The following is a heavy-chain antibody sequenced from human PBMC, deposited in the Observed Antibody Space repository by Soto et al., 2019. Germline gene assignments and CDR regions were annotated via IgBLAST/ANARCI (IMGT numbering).Heavy chain of an antibody. J-gene: IGHJ6*02. CDR1: GGSISSYY. V-gene: IGHV4-59*01. D-gene: IGHD2-15*01. CDR2: IYYSGST. Sequence: SETLSLTCTVSGGSISSYYWSWIRQPPGKGLEWIGYIYYSGSTNYNPSLKSRVTISVDTSKNQFSLKLSSVTAADTAVYYCARVGGYYYYYYGMDVWGQGTTVTVS. CDR3: ARVGGYYYYYYGMDV.